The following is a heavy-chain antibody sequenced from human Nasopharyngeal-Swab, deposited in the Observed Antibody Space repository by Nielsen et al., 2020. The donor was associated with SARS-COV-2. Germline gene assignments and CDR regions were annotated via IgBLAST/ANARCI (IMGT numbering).Heavy chain of an antibody. CDR2: IARSGTTT. Sequence: GGSLRLSCAASGFTFSNSDMSWVRQAPGEGLEWVSGIARSGTTTYYADSVKGRFTISRDNSKNTLYLQMNSLRAEDTALYYCTKDSGWLATFWGQGTAVTVSS. V-gene: IGHV3-23*01. D-gene: IGHD6-19*01. CDR1: GFTFSNSD. CDR3: TKDSGWLATF. J-gene: IGHJ6*02.